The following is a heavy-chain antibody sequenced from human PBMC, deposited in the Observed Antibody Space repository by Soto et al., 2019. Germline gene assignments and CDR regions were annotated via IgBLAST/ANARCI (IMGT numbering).Heavy chain of an antibody. CDR1: GGSISSYY. CDR3: ARANCSSTSCYQLDV. V-gene: IGHV4-59*01. J-gene: IGHJ6*04. D-gene: IGHD2-2*01. CDR2: IYYSGST. Sequence: NPSETLSLTCTVSGGSISSYYWSWIRQPPGKGLEWIGYIYYSGSTNYNPSLKSRVTISVDTSKNQFSLKLSSVTAADTAVYYCARANCSSTSCYQLDVWGKGTTVTVSS.